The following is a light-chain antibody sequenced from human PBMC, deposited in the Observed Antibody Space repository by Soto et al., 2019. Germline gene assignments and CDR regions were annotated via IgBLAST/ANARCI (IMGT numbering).Light chain of an antibody. CDR2: DAA. CDR1: QDISSL. CDR3: QQAYSFPWT. V-gene: IGKV1-12*01. J-gene: IGKJ1*01. Sequence: DIQMTQSPNSVSASVGDRVIIKCRASQDISSLLAWYRQRPGKAPELLIYDAASLQSGVPSRFSGSGSGTDFTLTITSLRPEDFATYYCQQAYSFPWTFGQGTKVEIK.